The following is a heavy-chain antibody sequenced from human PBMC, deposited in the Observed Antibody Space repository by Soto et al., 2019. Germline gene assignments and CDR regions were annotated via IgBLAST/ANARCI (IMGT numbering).Heavy chain of an antibody. CDR1: GYTFSTYG. CDR3: ARDWRGAEGFDP. J-gene: IGHJ5*02. CDR2: IGTHNGDT. V-gene: IGHV1-18*01. D-gene: IGHD3-3*01. Sequence: QVQLVQSGAEVTKPGASVKVSCKASGYTFSTYGFSWVRQAPGQGLAWMGWIGTHNGDTHYAQNFQGRVTMTIDTSTTTSYMELRSLTSDDTAVYFCARDWRGAEGFDPWGQGTLVIVSS.